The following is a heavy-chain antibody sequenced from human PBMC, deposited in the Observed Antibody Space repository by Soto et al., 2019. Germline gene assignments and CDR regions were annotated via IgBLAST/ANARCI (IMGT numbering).Heavy chain of an antibody. D-gene: IGHD6-25*01. V-gene: IGHV3-72*01. Sequence: GGSLRRSCAASGFSFSDHFMDCVRQAPGKGLQWFVRIQTKRQTYITEYAASLEGRFSISXXDSKNSLYLQVNRLKTEDTAVYFCACISGNFGYWGPGTLVTVSS. CDR2: IQTKRQTYIT. CDR3: ACISGNFGY. CDR1: GFSFSDHF. J-gene: IGHJ4*02.